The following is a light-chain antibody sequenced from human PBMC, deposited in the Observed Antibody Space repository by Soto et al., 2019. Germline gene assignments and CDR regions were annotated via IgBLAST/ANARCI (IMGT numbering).Light chain of an antibody. CDR1: FSNIENNF. Sequence: QSVLTQPPSVSAAPGQRVTISCSATFSNIENNFFSWYQQLPGAAPRLLISDNHKRPSGIPDRFSGSKSATSATLDITGVQTGDEADYYCGTWDNRLSSFVFGPGTKLTVL. V-gene: IGLV1-51*01. CDR2: DNH. J-gene: IGLJ1*01. CDR3: GTWDNRLSSFV.